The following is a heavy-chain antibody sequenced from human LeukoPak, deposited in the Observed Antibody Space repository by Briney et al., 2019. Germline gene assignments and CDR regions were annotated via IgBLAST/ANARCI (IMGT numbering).Heavy chain of an antibody. D-gene: IGHD1-26*01. V-gene: IGHV4-39*01. Sequence: SETLSLTCAVSGASITTTSFSWAWLRQPPGQDLEWIATISSSDEKYYNPSLMSRVTISLDTSKNRFSLEVTSVTAADTGLFYCAKFKSGTGFDYWGRGILVIVSS. CDR2: ISSSDEK. J-gene: IGHJ4*02. CDR3: AKFKSGTGFDY. CDR1: GASITTTSFS.